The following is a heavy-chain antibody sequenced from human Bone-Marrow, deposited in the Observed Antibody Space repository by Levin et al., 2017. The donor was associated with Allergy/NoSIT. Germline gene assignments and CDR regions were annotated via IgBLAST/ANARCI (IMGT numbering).Heavy chain of an antibody. CDR1: GYTFSSYW. D-gene: IGHD3-3*01. CDR2: INPSDSYT. CDR3: ATGGHISLFGVFVAQYLQH. Sequence: GGSLRLSCQGSGYTFSSYWISWVRQMPGKGLEWVGMINPSDSYTKFSPSFEGLATISVDKSVNTAYLQWNSLKASDTAVYYCATGGHISLFGVFVAQYLQHWGQGTLVTVSS. V-gene: IGHV5-10-1*01. J-gene: IGHJ1*01.